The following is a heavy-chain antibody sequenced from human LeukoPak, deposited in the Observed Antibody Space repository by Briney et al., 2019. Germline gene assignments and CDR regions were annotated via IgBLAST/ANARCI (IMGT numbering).Heavy chain of an antibody. CDR1: GGSITSYY. D-gene: IGHD3-10*01. J-gene: IGHJ3*02. Sequence: PSETLSLTCTVSGGSITSYYWSWIRQPPGKGLEWIGYIYYSGSTNYNPSLKNRVTISVDTSKNQFSLKLSSVTAADTAVYYCARVRGVGAFDIWGQGTMVTVSS. CDR2: IYYSGST. CDR3: ARVRGVGAFDI. V-gene: IGHV4-59*01.